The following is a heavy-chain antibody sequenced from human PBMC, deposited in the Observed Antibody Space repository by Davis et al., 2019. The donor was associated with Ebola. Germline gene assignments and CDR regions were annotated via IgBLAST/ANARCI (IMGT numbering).Heavy chain of an antibody. CDR1: GYTFTGYY. Sequence: ASVKVSCKASGYTFTGYYMHWVRQAPGQGLEWMGWINPNSGGTNYAQKFQGRVTMTRDTSISPAYMELSRLRSDDTAVYYCARGYRIAARNGNWFDPWGQGTLVTVSS. D-gene: IGHD6-6*01. J-gene: IGHJ5*02. CDR2: INPNSGGT. CDR3: ARGYRIAARNGNWFDP. V-gene: IGHV1-2*02.